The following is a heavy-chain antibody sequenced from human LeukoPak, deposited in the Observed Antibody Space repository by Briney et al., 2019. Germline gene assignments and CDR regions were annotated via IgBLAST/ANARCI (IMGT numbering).Heavy chain of an antibody. CDR1: GFSLSTSGMC. CDR2: IDWDDGK. CDR3: ARTWGYSYGLYYFDY. J-gene: IGHJ4*02. V-gene: IGHV2-70*11. D-gene: IGHD5-18*01. Sequence: SGPTLVNPTQTLTLTCTFSGFSLSTSGMCVSWIRQPPGKALEWLARIDWDDGKYYSTSLKTRLTISKDTSKNQVVLTMTNMDPVDTATYYCARTWGYSYGLYYFDYWGQGTLVTVSS.